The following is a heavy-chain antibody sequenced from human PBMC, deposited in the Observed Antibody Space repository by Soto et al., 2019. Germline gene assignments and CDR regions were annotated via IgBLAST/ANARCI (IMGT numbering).Heavy chain of an antibody. CDR2: IYYSGST. CDR1: GGSISSYY. J-gene: IGHJ4*02. Sequence: PSETLSLTCTVSGGSISSYYWSWIRQPPGKGLEWIGYIYYSGSTNYNPSLKSRVTISVDTSKNQFSLKLSSVTAADTAVYYCARASIAARLFDYWGQGTLVTAPQ. D-gene: IGHD6-6*01. CDR3: ARASIAARLFDY. V-gene: IGHV4-59*08.